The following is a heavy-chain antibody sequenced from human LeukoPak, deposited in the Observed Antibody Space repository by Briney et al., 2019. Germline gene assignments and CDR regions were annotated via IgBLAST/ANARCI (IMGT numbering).Heavy chain of an antibody. CDR2: ISAYNGNT. D-gene: IGHD3-10*01. V-gene: IGHV1-18*01. CDR1: GYTFTSYG. CDR3: ARSRSGSYLGRPPFDP. J-gene: IGHJ5*02. Sequence: EASVKVSCKASGYTFTSYGISWVRQAPGQGLEWMGWISAYNGNTNYAQKLQGRVTMTTDTSTSTAYMELRSLRSDDTAVYYCARSRSGSYLGRPPFDPWGQGTLVTVSS.